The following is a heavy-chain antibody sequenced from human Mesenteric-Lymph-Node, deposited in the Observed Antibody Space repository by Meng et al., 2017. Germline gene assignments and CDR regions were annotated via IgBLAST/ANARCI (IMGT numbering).Heavy chain of an antibody. CDR3: TKGGTSLYWFDP. Sequence: AQLVQSGAEVKKPGASGKVSCKASGYTFTGHYMHWVRQAPGQGLEWMGRINPGSGGTNYAQKFQGRVTMTRDTSINTAYMELSSLTSDDTAIYYCTKGGTSLYWFDPWGQGTLVTVSS. J-gene: IGHJ5*02. CDR2: INPGSGGT. V-gene: IGHV1-2*06. D-gene: IGHD3-16*01. CDR1: GYTFTGHY.